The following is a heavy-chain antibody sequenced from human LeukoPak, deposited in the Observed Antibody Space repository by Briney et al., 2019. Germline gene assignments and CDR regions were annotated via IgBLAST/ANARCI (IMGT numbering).Heavy chain of an antibody. D-gene: IGHD5-18*01. CDR2: IYPGDSDT. V-gene: IGHV5-51*01. J-gene: IGHJ4*02. Sequence: GGSLEISFKGSGYTFFTYWIGWVRPRPRKGLGWMGIIYPGDSDTRYSPSFQGQVIISADKSISTAYLQWSSLKASDTAMYYCARLRSYGPTEPFDYWGQGTLVTVSS. CDR3: ARLRSYGPTEPFDY. CDR1: GYTFFTYW.